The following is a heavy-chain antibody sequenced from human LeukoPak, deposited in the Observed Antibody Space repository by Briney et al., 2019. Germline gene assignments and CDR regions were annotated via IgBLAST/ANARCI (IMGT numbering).Heavy chain of an antibody. CDR1: GFTFSNYA. Sequence: PGGSLRLSCAASGFTFSNYAMHWVRQAPGKGLEWVAVISDDGSNKYQADSVKGRFAISRDNSKNTLYLQMNSLRTEDTSVYFCARTIGNGYNYFDYWGQGILVTVSS. D-gene: IGHD5-24*01. V-gene: IGHV3-30*09. CDR3: ARTIGNGYNYFDY. J-gene: IGHJ4*02. CDR2: ISDDGSNK.